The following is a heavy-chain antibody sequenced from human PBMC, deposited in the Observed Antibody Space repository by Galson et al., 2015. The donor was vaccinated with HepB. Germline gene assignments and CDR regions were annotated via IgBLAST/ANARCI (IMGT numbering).Heavy chain of an antibody. CDR3: ARVRTRGYNWFDP. J-gene: IGHJ5*02. Sequence: SVKVSCKASGYTSTSYDINWVRQATGQGLEWMGWMNPNSGNTGYAQKFQGRVTMTRNTSISTAYMELSSLRSEDTAVYYCARVRTRGYNWFDPWGQGTLVTVSS. CDR1: GYTSTSYD. D-gene: IGHD2-15*01. V-gene: IGHV1-8*01. CDR2: MNPNSGNT.